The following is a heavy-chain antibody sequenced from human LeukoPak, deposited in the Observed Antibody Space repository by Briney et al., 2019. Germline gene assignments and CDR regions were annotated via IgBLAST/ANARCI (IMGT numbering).Heavy chain of an antibody. V-gene: IGHV3-11*04. CDR1: GFTFSDYY. J-gene: IGHJ4*02. CDR3: ARERGGGYFDY. CDR2: ISSSGTTI. D-gene: IGHD3-10*01. Sequence: GGSLRLSCAASGFTFSDYYMSWIRQAPGRGLEWVSYISSSGTTIYSADSVKGRFTISRDNAKNSLYLQMNSLRVEDTAVYFCARERGGGYFDYWGQGILVTVSS.